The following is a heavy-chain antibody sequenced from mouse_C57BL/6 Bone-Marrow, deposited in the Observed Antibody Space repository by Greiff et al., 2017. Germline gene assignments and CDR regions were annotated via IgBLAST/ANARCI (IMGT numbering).Heavy chain of an antibody. Sequence: QVQLQQSGPELVKPGASVKLSCKASGYTFTSYDRNWVKQRPGQGLEWIGWIYPRDGSTKYNEKFKGKATLTVDTSSSTSYMELHSLTSEDSAVYFCARDYGSSYGYFEVWGTGTTVTVSS. J-gene: IGHJ1*03. D-gene: IGHD1-1*01. CDR3: ARDYGSSYGYFEV. CDR2: IYPRDGST. CDR1: GYTFTSYD. V-gene: IGHV1-85*01.